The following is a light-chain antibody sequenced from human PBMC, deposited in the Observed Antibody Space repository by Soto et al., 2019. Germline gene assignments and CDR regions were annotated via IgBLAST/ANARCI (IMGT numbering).Light chain of an antibody. Sequence: QSVLTQPASVSGSPGQSITISCTGTSSDVGSYNLVSWYQQHPGKAPKVMIYEGSKRPSGVSNRFSGSKSGNTASLTISGLQAEDEADYYCCSYAGRSTVVFGGGTNLTVL. V-gene: IGLV2-23*01. J-gene: IGLJ2*01. CDR2: EGS. CDR1: SSDVGSYNL. CDR3: CSYAGRSTVV.